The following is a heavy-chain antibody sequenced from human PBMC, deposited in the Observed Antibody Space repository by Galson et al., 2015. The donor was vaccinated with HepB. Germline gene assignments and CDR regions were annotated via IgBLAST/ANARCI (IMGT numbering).Heavy chain of an antibody. D-gene: IGHD6-13*01. CDR3: AKERGSTSWYYFDY. V-gene: IGHV3-23*01. CDR2: VSTSGTTT. CDR1: GFTFTGYA. Sequence: SLRLSCAASGFTFTGYAMSWVRQAPGKGLDWVATVSTSGTTTYYADSVKGRFTISRDNSKNTLYLQMNSLRAEDTAIYHCAKERGSTSWYYFDYCGQGTPVTVSS. J-gene: IGHJ4*02.